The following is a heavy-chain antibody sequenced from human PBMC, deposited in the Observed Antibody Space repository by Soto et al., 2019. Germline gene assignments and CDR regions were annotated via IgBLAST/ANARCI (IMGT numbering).Heavy chain of an antibody. CDR2: ISGSGGST. CDR1: RFTFSSYA. Sequence: EVQLLESGGGLVQPGGSLRLSCAASRFTFSSYAMSWVRQAPGKGLEWVSAISGSGGSTYYADSVKGRFTISRDNSKNTLYLQMNSLRAEDTAVYYCAKGGYYGSGSYYNVDYWGQGTLVTVSS. D-gene: IGHD3-10*01. J-gene: IGHJ4*02. V-gene: IGHV3-23*01. CDR3: AKGGYYGSGSYYNVDY.